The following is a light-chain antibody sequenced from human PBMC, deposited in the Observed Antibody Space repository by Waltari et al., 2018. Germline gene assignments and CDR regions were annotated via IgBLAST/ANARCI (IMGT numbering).Light chain of an antibody. CDR3: QQYDISPLT. J-gene: IGKJ4*01. CDR2: GAS. Sequence: EIVLTQSPGTLSLSPGERATLPCRASQTVRTTYLAWYQQKPGQAPTLVIHGASSRATGVPDSFSGSGSGTDFSLTISSLEPEDFAVYYCQQYDISPLTFGGGT. V-gene: IGKV3-20*01. CDR1: QTVRTTY.